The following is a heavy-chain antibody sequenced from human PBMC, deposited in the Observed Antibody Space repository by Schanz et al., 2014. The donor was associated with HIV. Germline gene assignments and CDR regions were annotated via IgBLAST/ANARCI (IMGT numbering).Heavy chain of an antibody. V-gene: IGHV3-30*18. CDR1: GFTFSSYG. D-gene: IGHD5-12*01. J-gene: IGHJ4*02. CDR3: ANWGYGGNGPPGY. Sequence: QVQLVESGGGVVQPGRSLRLSCAASGFTFSSYGIHWVRQAPGKGLEWEAVISYDGSNKYYADSVKGRFTISRDNAKNTLYLQMNSLRVEDTAVYYCANWGYGGNGPPGYWGQGTLVTVSS. CDR2: ISYDGSNK.